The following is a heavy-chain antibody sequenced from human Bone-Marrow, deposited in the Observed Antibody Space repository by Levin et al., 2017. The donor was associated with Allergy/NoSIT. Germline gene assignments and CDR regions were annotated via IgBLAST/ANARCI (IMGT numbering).Heavy chain of an antibody. CDR1: GFTFTSYD. Sequence: GGSLRLSCAASGFTFTSYDLSWVRQAPAQGLEWVSGMSGSVGKAYYADYVRGRFTISRDTSKNTLSLQMNSLRAEDTAVYYCAKKECDNCLGVYDIWGQGAMVIVSS. CDR3: AKKECDNCLGVYDI. D-gene: IGHD1-1*01. V-gene: IGHV3-23*01. J-gene: IGHJ3*02. CDR2: MSGSVGKA.